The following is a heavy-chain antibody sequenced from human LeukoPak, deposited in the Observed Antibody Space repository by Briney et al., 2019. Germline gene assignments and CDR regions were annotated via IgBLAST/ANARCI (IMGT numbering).Heavy chain of an antibody. V-gene: IGHV3-23*01. Sequence: GGSLRLSCAASGFTFSSYTMNWVRQAPGRGLEWVSGISGSGTNTYYADSVKGRFTISRDNSKSTLYMQMNSLRAEDTAVYYCARDLGSSWAYDAFDIWGQGTMVTVSS. J-gene: IGHJ3*02. CDR1: GFTFSSYT. CDR2: ISGSGTNT. CDR3: ARDLGSSWAYDAFDI. D-gene: IGHD6-13*01.